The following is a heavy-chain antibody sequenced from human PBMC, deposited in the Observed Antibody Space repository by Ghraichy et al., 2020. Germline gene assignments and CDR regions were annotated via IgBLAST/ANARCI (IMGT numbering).Heavy chain of an antibody. V-gene: IGHV4-34*01. J-gene: IGHJ4*02. Sequence: QTLSLTCAVYGVFFTDHYWTWIRQSPGKGLEWIGEYNHIGGIKYNPSLSGRVSISLDTSNREVSLKVSPVSAADTAVYYCVTSKWFGIFPDYWGQGTLVTVSS. D-gene: IGHD3-10*01. CDR3: VTSKWFGIFPDY. CDR1: GVFFTDHY. CDR2: YNHIGGI.